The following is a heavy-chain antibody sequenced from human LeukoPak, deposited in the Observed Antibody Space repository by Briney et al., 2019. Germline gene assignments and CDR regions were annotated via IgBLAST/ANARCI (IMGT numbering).Heavy chain of an antibody. D-gene: IGHD2-15*01. CDR3: ARGTLVVVVAATAYYYYYMDV. Sequence: SETLSLTCAVYGGSFSGYYWSWIRQPPGKGLDGIGEINHSESTNYKPSLKSRVTISVDTSKNQFSLKLSSVTAADTAVYYCARGTLVVVVAATAYYYYYMDVWGKGTTVTVSS. CDR1: GGSFSGYY. V-gene: IGHV4-34*01. J-gene: IGHJ6*03. CDR2: INHSEST.